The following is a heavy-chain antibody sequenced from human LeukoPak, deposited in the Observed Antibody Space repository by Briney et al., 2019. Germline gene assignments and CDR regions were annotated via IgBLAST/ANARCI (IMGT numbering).Heavy chain of an antibody. CDR1: GFTFSSYW. Sequence: GGSLRLSCVGSGFTFSSYWMSWVRQAPGKGLEWVANINQDGSEKYDVDSAKGRFTISRDNAKNSLYLQMNSLRADDTALYYCARGGYYDNSGASDYWGQGTLVSVSS. CDR2: INQDGSEK. D-gene: IGHD3-22*01. J-gene: IGHJ4*02. V-gene: IGHV3-7*03. CDR3: ARGGYYDNSGASDY.